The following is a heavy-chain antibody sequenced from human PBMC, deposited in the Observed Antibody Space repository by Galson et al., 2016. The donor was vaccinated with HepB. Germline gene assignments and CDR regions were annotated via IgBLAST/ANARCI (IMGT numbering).Heavy chain of an antibody. D-gene: IGHD6-19*01. Sequence: SETLSLTCTVSGDSISSSTYYWGWIRQPPGKGLEWIGDIFSGGSTYYNPSLKSRVTISFDKAKNQFSLKLNSVTAGDTAVYYCARTLEWLGTYWGQGILVTVSS. J-gene: IGHJ4*02. V-gene: IGHV4-39*01. CDR1: GDSISSSTYY. CDR2: IFSGGST. CDR3: ARTLEWLGTY.